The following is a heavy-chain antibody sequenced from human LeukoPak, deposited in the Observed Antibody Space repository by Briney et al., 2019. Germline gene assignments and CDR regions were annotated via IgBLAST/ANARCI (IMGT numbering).Heavy chain of an antibody. CDR2: MNPNSGNT. J-gene: IGHJ4*02. CDR1: GYTFTSYD. D-gene: IGHD3-22*01. Sequence: ASVKVSCKASGYTFTSYDINWVRQAAGQGLEWMGWMNPNSGNTGYAQKFQGRVTMTRNTSISTAYMELSSLRSEDTAVYYCARVSYDSSGYYAIFDYWGQGTLVTVSS. V-gene: IGHV1-8*01. CDR3: ARVSYDSSGYYAIFDY.